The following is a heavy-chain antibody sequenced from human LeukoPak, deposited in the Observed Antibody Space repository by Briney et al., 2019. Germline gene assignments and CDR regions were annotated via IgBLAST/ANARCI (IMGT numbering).Heavy chain of an antibody. J-gene: IGHJ3*02. D-gene: IGHD2-2*02. Sequence: GGSLRLSCVASGFTFRSYGMYWVRQAPGKGLEWVSSISSSSSYIYYADSVKGRFTISRDNAKNSLYLQMNSLRAEDTAVYYCASGYCSSTSCHNDAFDIWGQGTMVTVSS. CDR2: ISSSSSYI. CDR3: ASGYCSSTSCHNDAFDI. CDR1: GFTFRSYG. V-gene: IGHV3-21*01.